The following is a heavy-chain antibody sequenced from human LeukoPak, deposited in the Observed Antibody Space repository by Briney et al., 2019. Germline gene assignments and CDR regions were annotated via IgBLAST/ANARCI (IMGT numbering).Heavy chain of an antibody. CDR3: AREDSSGWFDY. CDR2: INPSGGST. J-gene: IGHJ5*01. V-gene: IGHV1-46*03. D-gene: IGHD6-19*01. CDR1: GYTFTSYY. Sequence: ASVKVSCKASGYTFTSYYMHWVRQAPGQGLEWMGIINPSGGSTSYAQKFQGRVNMTRDTSTSTVYMELSSLRSEDTAVYYCAREDSSGWFDYWGQGTLVTVSS.